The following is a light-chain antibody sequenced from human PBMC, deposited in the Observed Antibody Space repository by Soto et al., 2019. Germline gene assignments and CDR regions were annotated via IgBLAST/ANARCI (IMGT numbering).Light chain of an antibody. V-gene: IGKV1-5*03. J-gene: IGKJ2*01. Sequence: DVQMTQSPSSLSASVGDRVTITCRASQSINNWLAWYQQKPGKAPKVLISKASSLQSGVPSRFRGSGSGTEFTLTINGLQPDDFATYYCEQYHSYPYTFGQGTKVEIK. CDR3: EQYHSYPYT. CDR1: QSINNW. CDR2: KAS.